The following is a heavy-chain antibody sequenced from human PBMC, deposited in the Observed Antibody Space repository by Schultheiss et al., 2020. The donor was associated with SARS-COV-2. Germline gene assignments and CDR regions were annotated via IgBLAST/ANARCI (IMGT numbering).Heavy chain of an antibody. D-gene: IGHD4-17*01. Sequence: SETLSLTCTVSGGSISSGAYYWSWIRQHPGKGLEWIGYIYSSGSTNYNPSLKSRVTISVDTSKNQFSLQLNSVTPEDTAVYYCARAGRNYGDYYSFDPWGQGTLVTVSS. J-gene: IGHJ5*02. CDR2: IYSSGST. CDR1: GGSISSGAYY. CDR3: ARAGRNYGDYYSFDP. V-gene: IGHV4-30-4*01.